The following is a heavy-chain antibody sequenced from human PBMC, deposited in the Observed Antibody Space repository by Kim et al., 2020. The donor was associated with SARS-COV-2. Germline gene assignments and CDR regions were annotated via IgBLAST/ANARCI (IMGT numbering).Heavy chain of an antibody. V-gene: IGHV1-69*13. CDR1: GGTFSSYA. J-gene: IGHJ6*02. CDR2: IIPIFGTA. CDR3: ARDRGDYSNPTTPEYYYYGMDV. Sequence: SVKVSCKASGGTFSSYAISWVRQAPGQGLEWMGGIIPIFGTANYAQKFQGRVTITADESTSTAYMELSSLRSEDTAVYYCARDRGDYSNPTTPEYYYYGMDVWGQGTTVTVSS. D-gene: IGHD4-4*01.